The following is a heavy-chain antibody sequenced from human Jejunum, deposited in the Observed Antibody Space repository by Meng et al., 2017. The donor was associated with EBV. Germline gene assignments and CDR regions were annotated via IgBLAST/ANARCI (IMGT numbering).Heavy chain of an antibody. Sequence: WVPALVNPLGTLSLTVAVSGGSISSSNWWSWVRQPPGKGPEWIGEIFHIGTTNYNPTLKSRVTMSVDKSKNHFSLKLTSVTAADTAVYYCARDGGPSGSYAYWFDPWGQGTLVTVSS. CDR2: IFHIGTT. D-gene: IGHD1-26*01. V-gene: IGHV4-4*02. CDR3: ARDGGPSGSYAYWFDP. CDR1: GGSISSSNW. J-gene: IGHJ5*02.